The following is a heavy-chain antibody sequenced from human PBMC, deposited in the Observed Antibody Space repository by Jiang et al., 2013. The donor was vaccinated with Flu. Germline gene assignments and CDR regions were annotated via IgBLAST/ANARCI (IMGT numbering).Heavy chain of an antibody. J-gene: IGHJ4*02. V-gene: IGHV1-69*06. D-gene: IGHD3-22*01. CDR3: ARGPDISAYYYFY. CDR2: IIPLFGTA. Sequence: GAEVKKPGSSVKVSCKASGGTFTTSAISWVRQAPGQGLEWMGGIIPLFGTANYAQKFQGRVTITADKSTSTAYMELSSLRSEDTAVYYCARGPDISAYYYFYWGQGTLVTVSS. CDR1: GGTFTTSA.